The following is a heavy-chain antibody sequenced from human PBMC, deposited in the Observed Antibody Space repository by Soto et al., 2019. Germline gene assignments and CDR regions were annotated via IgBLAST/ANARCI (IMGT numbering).Heavy chain of an antibody. D-gene: IGHD4-17*01. V-gene: IGHV4-34*01. CDR2: INHRGST. CDR3: ARKPDYGDYAGEDY. J-gene: IGHJ4*02. Sequence: SETLSLTCAVYGGSFRRYYWSWIRQPPGKGLEWIGEINHRGSTNYSPSLKGRVTVSVDTSKNQFSLKLSSVTAADTAVYYCARKPDYGDYAGEDYWGQGTQVTVSS. CDR1: GGSFRRYY.